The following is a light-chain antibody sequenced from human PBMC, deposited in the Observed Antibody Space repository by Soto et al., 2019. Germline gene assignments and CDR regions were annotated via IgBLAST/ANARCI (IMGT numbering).Light chain of an antibody. CDR2: GNS. V-gene: IGLV1-40*01. CDR1: GSNIGAGYD. Sequence: QSVLTQPPSVSGALGQRVTISCTGSGSNIGAGYDVHWYQQLPGTAPKFLIYGNSNRPSGVPDRFSGSKSGTSASLAITGLQAEDEADYYCQSYDSSLSGWVFGGGTKLTVL. J-gene: IGLJ3*02. CDR3: QSYDSSLSGWV.